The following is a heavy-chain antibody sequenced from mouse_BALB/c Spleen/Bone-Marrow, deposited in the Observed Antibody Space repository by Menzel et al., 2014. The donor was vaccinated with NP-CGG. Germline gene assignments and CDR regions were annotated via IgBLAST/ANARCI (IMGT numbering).Heavy chain of an antibody. Sequence: ELHLAESGPELVKPGALVKLSCKASGYSFTGDFMNWVKQSHGKSLEWIGRINPYNGVTFYNQKFKGKATLTVDKSSSTAHMALRSLASEDSAVYYCSRSGYYGSSYFDYWGQGTTLTVPS. V-gene: IGHV1-20*02. CDR1: GYSFTGDF. CDR2: INPYNGVT. CDR3: SRSGYYGSSYFDY. J-gene: IGHJ2*01. D-gene: IGHD1-1*01.